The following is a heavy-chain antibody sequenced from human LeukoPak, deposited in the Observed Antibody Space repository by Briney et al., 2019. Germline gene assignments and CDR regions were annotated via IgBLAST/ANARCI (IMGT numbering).Heavy chain of an antibody. CDR2: ISGSGGST. CDR3: AKGTNYYDFWSGFNYMDV. D-gene: IGHD3-3*01. J-gene: IGHJ6*03. Sequence: PGGSLRLSCAASGFTFSSYAMSWVRQAPGKGLEWVSAISGSGGSTYYADSVKGRFTISRDNSKNTLYLQMNSLGAEDTAVYYCAKGTNYYDFWSGFNYMDVWGKGTTVTVSS. CDR1: GFTFSSYA. V-gene: IGHV3-23*01.